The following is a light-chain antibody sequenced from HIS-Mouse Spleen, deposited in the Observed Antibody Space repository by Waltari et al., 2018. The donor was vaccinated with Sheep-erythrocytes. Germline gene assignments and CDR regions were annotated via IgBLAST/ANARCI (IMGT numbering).Light chain of an antibody. V-gene: IGLV2-14*03. J-gene: IGLJ3*02. CDR2: DAS. CDR1: SSDVGGYNY. Sequence: QSALTQPASVSGSPGQSITISCTGTSSDVGGYNYVSWYQQHPGKAPKLMIYDASNRPSGVSNRFSGSKSGNTASLTISGLQAEDEADYYCCSYAGSSTPWVFGGGTKLTVL. CDR3: CSYAGSSTPWV.